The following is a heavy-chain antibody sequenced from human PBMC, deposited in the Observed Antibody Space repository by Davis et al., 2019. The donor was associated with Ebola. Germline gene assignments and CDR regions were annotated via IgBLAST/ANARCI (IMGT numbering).Heavy chain of an antibody. J-gene: IGHJ5*02. CDR3: ARDLNIAARRPGWDWFDP. D-gene: IGHD6-6*01. CDR2: INPNSGGT. Sequence: ASVKVSCKASGYTFTGYYMHWVRQAPGQGLEWMGWINPNSGGTNYAQKFQGRVTMTRDTSISTVNMELNRLRSDDTAVYYCARDLNIAARRPGWDWFDPWGQGTLVTVSS. CDR1: GYTFTGYY. V-gene: IGHV1-2*02.